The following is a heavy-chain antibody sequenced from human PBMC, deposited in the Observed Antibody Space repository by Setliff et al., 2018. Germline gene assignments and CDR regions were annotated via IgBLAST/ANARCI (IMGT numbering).Heavy chain of an antibody. CDR1: ALTFSSYW. V-gene: IGHV3-7*01. Sequence: PSETLSLSCAASALTFSSYWVSWVRQAPGKGLEWLASINPHGSEKYYADSVKGRFTISRDNAKNSLSLQMNNLRIEDTAVYYCFGAGTCSYWGQGTLVTVSS. CDR3: FGAGTCSY. CDR2: INPHGSEK. J-gene: IGHJ4*02. D-gene: IGHD3-10*01.